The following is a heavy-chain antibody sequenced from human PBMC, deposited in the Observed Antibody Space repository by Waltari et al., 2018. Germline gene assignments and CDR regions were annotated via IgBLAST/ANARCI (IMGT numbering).Heavy chain of an antibody. CDR2: INAGKGKK. CDR3: ARSGNHYDFWSGYYQYYYYGMDV. CDR1: GYTFTSYA. D-gene: IGHD3-3*01. J-gene: IGHJ6*02. V-gene: IGHV1-3*01. Sequence: QVQLVQSGAEVKKPGASVKVSCKASGYTFTSYAMHWVRQPPGQRLEWMGWINAGKGKKKYAQKFQGRVTITTETSESTAYMELGSLRTEDTAVYYCARSGNHYDFWSGYYQYYYYGMDVWGQGTTVTVSS.